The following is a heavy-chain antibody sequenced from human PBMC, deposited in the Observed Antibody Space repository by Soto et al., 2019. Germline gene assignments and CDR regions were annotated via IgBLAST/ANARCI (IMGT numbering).Heavy chain of an antibody. Sequence: SETLSLTCTVSGGSVSSGSYYWSWIRQPPGKGLEWIGYIYYSGSTNYNPSLKSRVTMSVDASKNQFSLRLTSMTAADTAVYYCVASLAASGLNWLDPWGRGTLVTVSS. CDR2: IYYSGST. CDR1: GGSVSSGSYY. V-gene: IGHV4-61*01. D-gene: IGHD6-13*01. CDR3: VASLAASGLNWLDP. J-gene: IGHJ5*02.